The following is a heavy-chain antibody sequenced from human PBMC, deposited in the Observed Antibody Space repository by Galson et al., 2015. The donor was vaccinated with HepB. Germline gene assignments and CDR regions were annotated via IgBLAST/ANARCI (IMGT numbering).Heavy chain of an antibody. V-gene: IGHV4-39*01. CDR2: IYYSGST. CDR1: GGSISSSSYY. D-gene: IGHD3-16*02. CDR3: ARLQPYGYVWGSYRPGRAYFDY. J-gene: IGHJ4*02. Sequence: ETLSLTCTVSGGSISSSSYYWGWIRQPPGKGLEWIGSIYYSGSTYYNPSLKSRVTISVDTSKNQFSLKLSSVTAADTAVYYCARLQPYGYVWGSYRPGRAYFDYWGQGTLVTVSS.